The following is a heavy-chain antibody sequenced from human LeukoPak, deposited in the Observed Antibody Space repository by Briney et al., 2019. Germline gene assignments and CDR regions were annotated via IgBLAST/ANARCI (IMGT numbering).Heavy chain of an antibody. D-gene: IGHD3-22*01. CDR3: ARGNYYDSSTYYRAFDI. Sequence: SSETLSLTCTVSGGSISSYYWSWIRQPPGKGLEWIGYIYYSGSSNYNPSLKSRVTISVDTSKNQFSLKLYSVTAADTAVYYCARGNYYDSSTYYRAFDIWGQGTMVTVSS. V-gene: IGHV4-59*01. CDR2: IYYSGSS. J-gene: IGHJ3*02. CDR1: GGSISSYY.